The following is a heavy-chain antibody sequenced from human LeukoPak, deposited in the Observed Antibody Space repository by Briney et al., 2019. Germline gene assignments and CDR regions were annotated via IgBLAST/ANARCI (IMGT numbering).Heavy chain of an antibody. J-gene: IGHJ6*03. CDR2: INPSGGST. D-gene: IGHD2-2*01. CDR1: GYTFTSYY. Sequence: ASVKVSCKASGYTFTSYYMHWVRQAPGQGLEWMGIINPSGGSTSYAQKFQGRVTMTRDMSTSTVYMELSRLRSDDTAVYYCTRVGGDIVVVPAATRDYYYYMDVWGKGTTVTVSS. CDR3: TRVGGDIVVVPAATRDYYYYMDV. V-gene: IGHV1-46*01.